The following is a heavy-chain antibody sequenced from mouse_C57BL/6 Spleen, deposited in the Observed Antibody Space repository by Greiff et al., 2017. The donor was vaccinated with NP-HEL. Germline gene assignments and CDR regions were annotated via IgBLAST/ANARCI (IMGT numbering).Heavy chain of an antibody. J-gene: IGHJ3*01. CDR3: ARFYDGYYPFAY. CDR1: GYTFTSYW. V-gene: IGHV1-69*01. D-gene: IGHD2-3*01. Sequence: VQLQQPGAELVMPGASVKLSCKASGYTFTSYWMHWVKQRPGQGLEWIGEIDPSDSYTNYNQKFKGKSTLTVDKSSSTAYMQLSSLTSADSAVYYCARFYDGYYPFAYWGQGTLVTVSA. CDR2: IDPSDSYT.